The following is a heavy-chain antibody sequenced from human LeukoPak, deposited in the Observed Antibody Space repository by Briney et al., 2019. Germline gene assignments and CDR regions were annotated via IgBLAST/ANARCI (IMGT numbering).Heavy chain of an antibody. CDR3: ARGDSYSSTRPFGY. V-gene: IGHV1-2*02. D-gene: IGHD6-13*01. Sequence: ASVKVSCKASGYTFTGYYLHWVRQAPGQGLEWMGWINPNSGGTNYAQKFQGRVTMTRDTSISTAYMELSRLRSDDTAVYYCARGDSYSSTRPFGYWGQGTLVTVSS. CDR2: INPNSGGT. CDR1: GYTFTGYY. J-gene: IGHJ4*02.